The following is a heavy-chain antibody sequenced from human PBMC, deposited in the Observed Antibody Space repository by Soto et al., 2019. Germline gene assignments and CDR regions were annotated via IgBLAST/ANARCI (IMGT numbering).Heavy chain of an antibody. Sequence: PSETLSLTCTVSGGSISSGGYYWSWIRQHPGKGLEWIGYIYYSGSTYYNPSLKSRVTISVDTSKNQFSLKLSSVTAADTAVYYCARGGVTIFGVVGPYYYYVDVWGKGTTVTVSS. CDR2: IYYSGST. CDR3: ARGGVTIFGVVGPYYYYVDV. D-gene: IGHD3-3*01. CDR1: GGSISSGGYY. V-gene: IGHV4-31*03. J-gene: IGHJ6*03.